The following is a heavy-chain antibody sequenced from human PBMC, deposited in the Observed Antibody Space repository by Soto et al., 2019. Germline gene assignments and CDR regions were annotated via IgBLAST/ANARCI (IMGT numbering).Heavy chain of an antibody. Sequence: QVQLQQWGAGLLKPSETLSLTCAVYGGSFSGYYWSWIRQPPGKGLEWIGEINHSGSTNYNPSLKSRVTRSVGTSKNQFSLKLSSVTAADTAVYYCARGPNELEYWGRGTLVTVSS. CDR3: ARGPNELEY. J-gene: IGHJ4*02. CDR1: GGSFSGYY. V-gene: IGHV4-34*01. CDR2: INHSGST. D-gene: IGHD1-1*01.